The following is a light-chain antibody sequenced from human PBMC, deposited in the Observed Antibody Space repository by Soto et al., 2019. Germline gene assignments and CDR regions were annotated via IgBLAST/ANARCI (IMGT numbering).Light chain of an antibody. CDR1: QSLQHSNGRNY. J-gene: IGKJ5*01. CDR3: MQARQTPIT. CDR2: LGS. Sequence: DLVMTQSPLSLPVTPGEPASISCRSSQSLQHSNGRNYLDWYLQKPGQSPQLLIYLGSNRASGVPDRFSGSGSGTDFTLKIRRVEADDVGLYYCMQARQTPITFGQGTRLEIK. V-gene: IGKV2-28*01.